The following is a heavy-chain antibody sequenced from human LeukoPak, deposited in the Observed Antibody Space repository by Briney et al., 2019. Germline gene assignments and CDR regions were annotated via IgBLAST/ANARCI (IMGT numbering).Heavy chain of an antibody. CDR1: GGSISSYY. CDR2: IYYSGST. Sequence: SETLSLTCTVSGGSISSYYWSWIRQHPGEGLEWIGYIYYSGSTYYNPSLKSRVTISVDTSKNQFSLKLSSVTAADTAVYYCARVRVTVTTCFDYWGQGTLVTVSS. V-gene: IGHV4-59*06. J-gene: IGHJ4*02. D-gene: IGHD4-17*01. CDR3: ARVRVTVTTCFDY.